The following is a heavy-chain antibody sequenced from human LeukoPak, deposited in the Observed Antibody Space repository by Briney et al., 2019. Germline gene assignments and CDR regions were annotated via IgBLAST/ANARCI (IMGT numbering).Heavy chain of an antibody. Sequence: GGSLRLSCAASGFTVSSNYMSWVRQAPGKGLEWVSVIYSGGSTYYADSVKGRFTISRDNSKNTLYLQMNSLRAEDTAVYYCARDPGSNGYYYGMDVWGQGTTVTVSS. D-gene: IGHD4-11*01. CDR2: IYSGGST. V-gene: IGHV3-53*01. CDR3: ARDPGSNGYYYGMDV. J-gene: IGHJ6*02. CDR1: GFTVSSNY.